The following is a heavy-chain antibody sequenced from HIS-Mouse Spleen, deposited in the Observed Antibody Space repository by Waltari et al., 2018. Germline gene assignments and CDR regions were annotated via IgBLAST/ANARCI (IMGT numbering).Heavy chain of an antibody. CDR3: ARGEAEIAAAAYYYYYGMDV. J-gene: IGHJ6*02. D-gene: IGHD6-13*01. CDR1: GGSISSSSYY. Sequence: QLQLQESGPGLVKPSETLSLTCTVSGGSISSSSYYWGWIRQPPGKGLEWIGEINHSGSTNYNPALKSRVTISVDTSQNQFSRNLSSLTAAETAVYYCARGEAEIAAAAYYYYYGMDVWGQGTTVTVSS. V-gene: IGHV4-39*07. CDR2: INHSGST.